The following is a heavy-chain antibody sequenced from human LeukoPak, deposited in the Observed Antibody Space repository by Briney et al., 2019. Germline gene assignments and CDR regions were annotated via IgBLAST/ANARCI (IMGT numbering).Heavy chain of an antibody. D-gene: IGHD1-26*01. CDR1: GFTFSSYW. Sequence: PGGSLRLSCAASGFTFSSYWMSWVRQAPGKGLEWVANIKQDGSEKYYVDSVKGRFTISRDNAKNSLYLQMNSLGAEDTAVYYCARTDSGSYYGMDVWGQGTTVTVSS. CDR2: IKQDGSEK. V-gene: IGHV3-7*03. CDR3: ARTDSGSYYGMDV. J-gene: IGHJ6*02.